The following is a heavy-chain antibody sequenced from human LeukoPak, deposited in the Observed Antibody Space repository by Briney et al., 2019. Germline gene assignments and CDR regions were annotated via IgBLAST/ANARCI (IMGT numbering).Heavy chain of an antibody. CDR2: ISSSGGTI. D-gene: IGHD4-17*01. CDR1: GFTFSSYG. CDR3: AKGGVRRPTVNSNLNDY. Sequence: PGGSLRLSCAASGFTFSSYGMNWVRQAPGKGLEWVSYISSSGGTIYYADSVKGRFTISRDNAKNSLYLQMNSLRAEDTAVYYCAKGGVRRPTVNSNLNDYWGQGTLVTVSS. V-gene: IGHV3-48*04. J-gene: IGHJ4*02.